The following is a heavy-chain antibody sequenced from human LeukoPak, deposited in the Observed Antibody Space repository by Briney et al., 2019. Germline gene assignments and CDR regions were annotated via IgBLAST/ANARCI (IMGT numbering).Heavy chain of an antibody. Sequence: GGSLRLSCAASGFTFSSYWMSWVRQAPGKGLEWVANIKQDGSEKYYVDSVKGRFTISRDNAKNSLYLQMNSLRAEDTAVYYCAKDLMSIRALIPWDYWGQGTLVTVSP. V-gene: IGHV3-7*01. CDR3: AKDLMSIRALIPWDY. J-gene: IGHJ4*02. D-gene: IGHD2-21*01. CDR2: IKQDGSEK. CDR1: GFTFSSYW.